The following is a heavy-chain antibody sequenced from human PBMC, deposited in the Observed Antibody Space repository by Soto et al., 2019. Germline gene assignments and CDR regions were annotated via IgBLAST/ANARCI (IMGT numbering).Heavy chain of an antibody. Sequence: QVQLQESGPGLVKPSGTLSLTCTVSGDSIKSNVWWSWVRQPPGKGLEWIGEIFHKGNTDYNPSLKSRVTMSVDKSKNQFSLLLTSVTATDTAMYYCARDVAVPGESDRFDQWGQGILVTISS. CDR1: GDSIKSNVW. V-gene: IGHV4-4*02. J-gene: IGHJ4*02. D-gene: IGHD6-19*01. CDR3: ARDVAVPGESDRFDQ. CDR2: IFHKGNT.